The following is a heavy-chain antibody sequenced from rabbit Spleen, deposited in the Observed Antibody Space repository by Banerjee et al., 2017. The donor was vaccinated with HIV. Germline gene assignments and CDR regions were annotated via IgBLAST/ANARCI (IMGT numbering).Heavy chain of an antibody. CDR2: IYAAKGST. CDR1: GFDFTHYH. J-gene: IGHJ3*01. CDR3: ARAIVPWLGLTRLDL. V-gene: IGHV1S7*01. Sequence: QVTETGGGLVQPGGSLTLSCKACGFDFTHYHITWVRQAPGKGLEWIGIIYAAKGSTDYAIWVNGRFTISIDNAQSTLDLKMTSLTAADTATYFCARAIVPWLGLTRLDLCAPGTLVTVS. D-gene: IGHD4-1*01.